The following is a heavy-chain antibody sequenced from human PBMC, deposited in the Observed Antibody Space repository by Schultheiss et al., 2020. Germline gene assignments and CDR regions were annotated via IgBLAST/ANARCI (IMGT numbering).Heavy chain of an antibody. V-gene: IGHV3-53*05. D-gene: IGHD2/OR15-2a*01. J-gene: IGHJ6*02. CDR3: AKTRETSTHYYYGMDV. CDR1: GFTVSSNY. Sequence: GESLQISCAASGFTVSSNYMSWVRQAPGKGLEWVSVIYSGGSTYYADSVKGRFTISRDNAKNSLYLQMNSLRAEDTAVYYCAKTRETSTHYYYGMDVWGQGTTVTVSS. CDR2: IYSGGST.